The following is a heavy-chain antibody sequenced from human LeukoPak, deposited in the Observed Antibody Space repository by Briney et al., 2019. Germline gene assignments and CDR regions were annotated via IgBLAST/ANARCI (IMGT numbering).Heavy chain of an antibody. J-gene: IGHJ4*02. Sequence: GRSLRLSCSASGFTFSPYDMNWVRQAPGKGLEFVSTITSDWRNTYYADSVKGRFTISRDNPNNILNLQMSSLGAEDTAVYYCVRGMVFRYLDCWGQGTLVTVSS. CDR1: GFTFSPYD. V-gene: IGHV3-64D*06. D-gene: IGHD1-14*01. CDR2: ITSDWRNT. CDR3: VRGMVFRYLDC.